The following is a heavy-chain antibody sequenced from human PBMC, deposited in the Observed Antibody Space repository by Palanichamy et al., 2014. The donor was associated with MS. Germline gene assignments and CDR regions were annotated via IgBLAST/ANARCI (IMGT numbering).Heavy chain of an antibody. CDR3: ARARSSSCYGSWCYYMDV. D-gene: IGHD2-2*01. J-gene: IGHJ6*03. Sequence: QLQLQESGPGLVKPSETLSLTCTVSGGSISSSSYYWGWIRQPPGKGLEWIGSIYYSGSTYYNPSLKSRVTISVDTSKNQFSLKLSSVTAADTAVYYCARARSSSCYGSWCYYMDVWGKGTTVTVSS. V-gene: IGHV4-39*01. CDR1: GGSISSSSYY. CDR2: IYYSGST.